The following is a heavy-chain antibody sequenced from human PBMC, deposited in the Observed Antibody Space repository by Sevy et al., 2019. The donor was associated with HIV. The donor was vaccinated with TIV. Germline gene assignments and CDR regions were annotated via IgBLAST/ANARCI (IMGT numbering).Heavy chain of an antibody. CDR2: ISYDGSNK. V-gene: IGHV3-30-3*01. Sequence: GGSLRLSCAASGFTFSSYAMHWVRQAPGKGLEWGAVISYDGSNKYYADSVKGRFTISRDNSKNTLYLQMNSLRAEDTAVYYCARDLTIAAAGMSAFDIWGQGTMVTVSS. CDR3: ARDLTIAAAGMSAFDI. D-gene: IGHD6-13*01. J-gene: IGHJ3*02. CDR1: GFTFSSYA.